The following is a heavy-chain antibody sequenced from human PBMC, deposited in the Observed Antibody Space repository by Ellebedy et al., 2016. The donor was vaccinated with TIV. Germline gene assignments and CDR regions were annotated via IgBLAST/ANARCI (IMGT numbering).Heavy chain of an antibody. CDR1: GFTFSSYA. J-gene: IGHJ6*02. CDR3: ARGGLDYYDSSGYGMDV. CDR2: ISGSGGST. V-gene: IGHV3-23*01. D-gene: IGHD3-22*01. Sequence: GESLKISXAASGFTFSSYAMSWVRQAPGKGLEWVSAISGSGGSTYYADSVKGRFTISRDNSKNTLYLQMNSLRAEDTAVYYCARGGLDYYDSSGYGMDVWGQGTTVTVSS.